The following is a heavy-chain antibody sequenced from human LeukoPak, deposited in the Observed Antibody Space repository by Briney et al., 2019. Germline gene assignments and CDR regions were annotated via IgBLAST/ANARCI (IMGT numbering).Heavy chain of an antibody. V-gene: IGHV4-59*08. Sequence: SETLSLTCTVSGGSISSYYWSWIRQPPGKGLEWIGYIYYSGSTNYNPSLKSRVTISVDTSKNQFSLKLSSVTAADTALYYCARHDGSSSWYVYWYFDLWGRGTPVTVSS. D-gene: IGHD6-13*01. CDR3: ARHDGSSSWYVYWYFDL. CDR1: GGSISSYY. CDR2: IYYSGST. J-gene: IGHJ2*01.